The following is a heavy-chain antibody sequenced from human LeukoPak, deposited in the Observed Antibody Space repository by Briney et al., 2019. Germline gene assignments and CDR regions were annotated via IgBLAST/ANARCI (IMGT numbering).Heavy chain of an antibody. CDR1: GGTFSSYA. Sequence: SVKVSCKASGGTFSSYAISWVRQAPGQGLEWMGGIIPIFGTANYAQKFQGRVTITADESTSTAYMELSSLRSEDTAVYYCARGFDSGHNRGFDYWGQGTLVTVSS. D-gene: IGHD5-12*01. CDR2: IIPIFGTA. V-gene: IGHV1-69*01. J-gene: IGHJ4*02. CDR3: ARGFDSGHNRGFDY.